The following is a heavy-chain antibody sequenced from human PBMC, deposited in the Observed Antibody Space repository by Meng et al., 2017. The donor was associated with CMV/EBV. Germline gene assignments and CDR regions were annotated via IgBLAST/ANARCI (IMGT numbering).Heavy chain of an antibody. CDR1: GFTFDDYT. J-gene: IGHJ4*02. Sequence: GGSLRLSCAASGFTFDDYTIHWVRQAPGKGLEWVSLISWDGGSTYYADSVKGRFTISRDNSKNSLYLQMNSLRTEDTALYYCAKEVFGTEGATYFDYWGQGTLVTVSS. D-gene: IGHD1-1*01. CDR3: AKEVFGTEGATYFDY. CDR2: ISWDGGST. V-gene: IGHV3-43*01.